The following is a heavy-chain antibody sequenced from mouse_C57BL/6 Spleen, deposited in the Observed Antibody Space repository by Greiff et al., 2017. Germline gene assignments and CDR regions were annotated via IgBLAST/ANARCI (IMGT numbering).Heavy chain of an antibody. Sequence: QVQLKESGAELVKPGASVKISCKASGYAFSSYWMNWVKQRPGKGLEWIGQIYPGDGDTNYNGKFKGKATLTADKSSNTAYMQLSSLTTEDSAIYYCARRGWGFAYWGQGTLVTVSA. CDR3: ARRGWGFAY. CDR2: IYPGDGDT. J-gene: IGHJ3*01. CDR1: GYAFSSYW. V-gene: IGHV1-80*01. D-gene: IGHD3-3*01.